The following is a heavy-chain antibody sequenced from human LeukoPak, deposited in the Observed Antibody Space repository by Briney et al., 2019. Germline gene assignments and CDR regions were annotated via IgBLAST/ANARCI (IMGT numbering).Heavy chain of an antibody. CDR2: INHSGST. CDR1: GGSFSGYY. D-gene: IGHD4-17*01. Sequence: SETLSLTCAVYGGSFSGYYWSWIRQPPGKGLEWIGEINHSGSTNYNPSLKSRVTISVDTSKNQFSLKLSSVTAADTAVYYCARTAVTTDYYYYYGMDVWGKGTTVTVSS. V-gene: IGHV4-34*01. J-gene: IGHJ6*04. CDR3: ARTAVTTDYYYYYGMDV.